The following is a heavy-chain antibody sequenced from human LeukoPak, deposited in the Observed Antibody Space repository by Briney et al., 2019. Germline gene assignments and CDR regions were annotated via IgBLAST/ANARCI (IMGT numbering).Heavy chain of an antibody. J-gene: IGHJ6*02. CDR2: ISGSGGST. CDR1: GFTFSNYA. Sequence: GGSLRLSCAASGFTFSNYALSWVRQAPGKGLEWVSAISGSGGSTYYADSVKGRFTISRDNSKNTLNLQMKSLRAEDTAVYYCAKGFEYDSSGYYYYHYGMDVWGQGTTVTVSS. D-gene: IGHD3-22*01. CDR3: AKGFEYDSSGYYYYHYGMDV. V-gene: IGHV3-23*01.